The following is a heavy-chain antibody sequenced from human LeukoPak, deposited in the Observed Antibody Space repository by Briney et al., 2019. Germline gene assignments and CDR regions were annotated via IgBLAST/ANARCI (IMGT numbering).Heavy chain of an antibody. CDR2: INSSGSTI. V-gene: IGHV3-48*03. Sequence: PGGSLRLSCAASGFTFSSYEMNWVRQAPGKGLEWVSYINSSGSTIYYADSVKGRFTISRDNAKNSLYLQMNSLKTEDTAVYYCTRRSEVDGNSGYDYDYWGQGTLVTVSS. D-gene: IGHD5-12*01. CDR3: TRRSEVDGNSGYDYDY. J-gene: IGHJ4*02. CDR1: GFTFSSYE.